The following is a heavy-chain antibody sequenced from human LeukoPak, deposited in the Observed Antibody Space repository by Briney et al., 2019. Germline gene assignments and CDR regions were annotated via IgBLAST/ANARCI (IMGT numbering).Heavy chain of an antibody. V-gene: IGHV4-39*01. CDR3: ATPYSGGYHGLDI. Sequence: SETLSLTCTVSGGSISSSRYYWGWLPQPPGKGLEWIGSIYYSGSIYYNPSLRSRVTISVDTSRNQFSLKLSSVTAADTAVYYCATPYSGGYHGLDIWGQGTMITVSS. CDR2: IYYSGSI. J-gene: IGHJ3*02. D-gene: IGHD1-26*01. CDR1: GGSISSSRYY.